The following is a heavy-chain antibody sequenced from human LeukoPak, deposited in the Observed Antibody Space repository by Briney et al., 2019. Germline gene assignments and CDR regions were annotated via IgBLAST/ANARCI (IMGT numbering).Heavy chain of an antibody. D-gene: IGHD6-19*01. CDR1: GFTFSSYG. Sequence: PGRSLRLSCAASGFTFSSYGMHWVRQAPGKGLEWVANIKQDGSEKEHVDSVKGRFTISRDNAKNSLYLQLNSLRVEDTAVYYCAGGSGWLIEVYWGQGTLVTVSS. J-gene: IGHJ4*02. CDR3: AGGSGWLIEVY. CDR2: IKQDGSEK. V-gene: IGHV3-7*01.